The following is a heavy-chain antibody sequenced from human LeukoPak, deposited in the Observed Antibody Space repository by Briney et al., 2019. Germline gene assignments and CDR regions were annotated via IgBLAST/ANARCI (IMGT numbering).Heavy chain of an antibody. CDR1: GFTFTSSA. Sequence: SVKVSCKASGFTFTSSAEQWVRQARGQRLEWIGWIVVGSGNTNYAQKFQERVTITRDMSTSTAYMELSSLRSEDTAVYYCAADRGYSFDYWGQGTLVTVSS. CDR2: IVVGSGNT. CDR3: AADRGYSFDY. D-gene: IGHD5-12*01. V-gene: IGHV1-58*01. J-gene: IGHJ4*02.